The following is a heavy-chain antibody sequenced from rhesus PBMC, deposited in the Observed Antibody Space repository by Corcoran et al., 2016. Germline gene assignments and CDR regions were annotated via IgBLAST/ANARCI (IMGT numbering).Heavy chain of an antibody. J-gene: IGHJ4*01. V-gene: IGHV4S10*01. D-gene: IGHD2-15*01. CDR2: IYGSSTST. CDR3: ARSNIVVVLNFDY. CDR1: GGSIRDSYR. Sequence: QVQLQESGPGVVKPSETLSLTCAVSGGSIRDSYRWSWVRQPPGKGLEWIGYIYGSSTSTNYNASLKRRVTISKDTSKNQFSLKLSSVTAADTAVYYCARSNIVVVLNFDYWGQGVLVTISS.